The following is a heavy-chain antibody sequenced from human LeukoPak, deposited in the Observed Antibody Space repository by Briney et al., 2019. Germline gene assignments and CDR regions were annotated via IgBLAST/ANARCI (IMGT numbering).Heavy chain of an antibody. CDR3: ARPRGYSYNGAFDI. V-gene: IGHV4-59*01. CDR1: GGSISSYY. J-gene: IGHJ3*02. D-gene: IGHD5-18*01. Sequence: SETLSLTCTVSGGSISSYYWSWIRQPPGKGLEWIGYIYYSGSTNYNPSLKSLVTISVDTSKNQFSLKLSSVTAADTAVYYCARPRGYSYNGAFDIWGQGTMVTVSS. CDR2: IYYSGST.